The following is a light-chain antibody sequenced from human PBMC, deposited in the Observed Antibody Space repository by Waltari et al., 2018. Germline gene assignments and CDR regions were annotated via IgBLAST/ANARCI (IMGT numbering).Light chain of an antibody. CDR3: QHHVRLPAT. CDR1: QSVNTY. J-gene: IGKJ1*01. V-gene: IGKV3-20*01. Sequence: IVLMQSPGTLSLSPGDRATLSCRASQSVNTYLTWYQQKPGQAPRLLIYGAYTRAPGIPDRFSGSGSGTDFSLTISRLEAEDFAVYYCQHHVRLPATFGQGTKVEIK. CDR2: GAY.